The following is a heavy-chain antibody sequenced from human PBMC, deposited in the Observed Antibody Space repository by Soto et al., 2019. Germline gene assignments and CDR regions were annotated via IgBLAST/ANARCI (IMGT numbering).Heavy chain of an antibody. CDR1: GDSISRIDYY. CDR2: IYFRGNT. V-gene: IGHV4-31*03. Sequence: SETLSLTCSVSGDSISRIDYYWTWIRQHPEKGLEWIGNIYFRGNTHYSPSLESRLTISVDTSKNQFSLKLTSVTAADTAAYYCAREGGSYDSGGYLIRGAFDIWGQGTMVTVSS. CDR3: AREGGSYDSGGYLIRGAFDI. J-gene: IGHJ3*02. D-gene: IGHD3-22*01.